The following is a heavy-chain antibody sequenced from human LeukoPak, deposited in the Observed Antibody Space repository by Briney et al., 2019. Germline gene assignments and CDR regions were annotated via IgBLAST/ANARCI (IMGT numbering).Heavy chain of an antibody. Sequence: SETLSLTCTVSGGSISSTSYCWGWIRQPPGKGLEWIRSICYSGSTFYNPSLKSRVTLSVDTSKNQFSLKLSSVTAADTALYYCARTENYIPEGCFDPWGQGTLVTVSS. J-gene: IGHJ5*02. V-gene: IGHV4-39*01. CDR1: GGSISSTSYC. CDR3: ARTENYIPEGCFDP. D-gene: IGHD5-24*01. CDR2: ICYSGST.